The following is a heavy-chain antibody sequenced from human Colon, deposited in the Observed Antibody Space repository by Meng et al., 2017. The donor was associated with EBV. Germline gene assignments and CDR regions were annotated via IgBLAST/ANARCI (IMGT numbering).Heavy chain of an antibody. CDR2: IYHSGST. D-gene: IGHD3-10*01. CDR1: GGSISISHYY. V-gene: IGHV4-39*01. CDR3: ARRRGGSGRDC. Sequence: QLQRPESGPGLVKPSEPWSLTCTVSGGSISISHYYWGWVRQPPGKGLQWIGTIYHSGSTSYNPSLQSRVTMFVDTSKNQFSLMLTSVTATDTAVYYCARRRGGSGRDCWGQGTLVTVPS. J-gene: IGHJ4*02.